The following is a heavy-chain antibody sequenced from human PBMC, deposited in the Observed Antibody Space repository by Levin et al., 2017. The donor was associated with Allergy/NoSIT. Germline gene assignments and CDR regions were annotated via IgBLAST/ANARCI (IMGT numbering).Heavy chain of an antibody. CDR3: ARDRLYSSSWYGGDYYYMDV. CDR2: INTNTGNP. Sequence: ASVKVSCKASGYTFTSYAMNWVRQAPGQGLEWMGWINTNTGNPTYAQGFTGRFVFSLDTSVSTAYLQISSLKAEDTAVYYCARDRLYSSSWYGGDYYYMDVWGKGTTVTVSS. CDR1: GYTFTSYA. D-gene: IGHD6-13*01. V-gene: IGHV7-4-1*02. J-gene: IGHJ6*03.